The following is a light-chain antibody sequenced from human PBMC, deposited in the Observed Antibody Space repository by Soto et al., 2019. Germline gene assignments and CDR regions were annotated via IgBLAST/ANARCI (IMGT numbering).Light chain of an antibody. CDR3: AAWDGSLNNVL. CDR2: GNN. J-gene: IGLJ2*01. Sequence: QSVLTQPPSAPGTPGQRVTISCSGSGSSIGTNTVNWYRQLPGTAPKLLIYGNNQRPSGVPDRFSGSKSGTSASLAISGLQSEDEAEYYCAAWDGSLNNVLFGGGTKVTVL. CDR1: GSSIGTNT. V-gene: IGLV1-44*01.